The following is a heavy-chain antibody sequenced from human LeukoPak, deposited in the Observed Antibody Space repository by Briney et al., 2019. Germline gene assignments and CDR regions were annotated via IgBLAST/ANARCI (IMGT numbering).Heavy chain of an antibody. D-gene: IGHD6-19*01. CDR1: GFTFSSYS. J-gene: IGHJ4*02. CDR3: ASPLDYSSPRY. Sequence: GGSLRLSCAAFGFTFSSYSMNWVRQAPGKGLEWVSYISSRSTTTYYADSVKGRFTISRGNDKNSLYLQRNSLRDEDTAVYYCASPLDYSSPRYWGQGTLVTVSS. CDR2: ISSRSTTT. V-gene: IGHV3-48*02.